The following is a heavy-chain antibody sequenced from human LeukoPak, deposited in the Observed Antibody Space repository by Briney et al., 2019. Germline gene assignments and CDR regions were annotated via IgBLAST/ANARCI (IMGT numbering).Heavy chain of an antibody. CDR3: AKGRSSGWSSSFDY. D-gene: IGHD6-19*01. V-gene: IGHV3-23*01. J-gene: IGHJ4*02. CDR1: GFTFSSYA. CDR2: ISGSGGST. Sequence: GGSLRLSCAASGFTFSSYAMSWVRQAPGKGLEWVSAISGSGGSTYYADSVKGRFTISRDNSKNTLYLQMNSLRADDTAVYYCAKGRSSGWSSSFDYWGQGTLVTVSS.